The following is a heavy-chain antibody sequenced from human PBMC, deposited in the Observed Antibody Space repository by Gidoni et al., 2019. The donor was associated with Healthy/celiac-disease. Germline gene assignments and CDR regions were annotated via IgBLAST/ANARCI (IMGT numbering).Heavy chain of an antibody. D-gene: IGHD5-12*01. Sequence: AEVKKPGESLKISCTGSGYSFISYWIGWVRQMPGKGLEWMGIIYPGDSDTRYSPSFQGQVTISADKSISTAYLQWSSLKASDTAMYYCARHLVAPTSWYYYYYMDVWGKGTTVTVSS. CDR2: IYPGDSDT. V-gene: IGHV5-51*01. CDR1: GYSFISYW. J-gene: IGHJ6*03. CDR3: ARHLVAPTSWYYYYYMDV.